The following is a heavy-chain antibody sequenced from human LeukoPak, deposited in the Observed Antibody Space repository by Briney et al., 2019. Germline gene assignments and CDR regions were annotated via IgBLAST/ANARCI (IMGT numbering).Heavy chain of an antibody. CDR2: ISYDGSNK. V-gene: IGHV3-30*18. CDR1: GFTFSSYG. D-gene: IGHD6-13*01. Sequence: GGSLRLSCAASGFTFSSYGMHWVRQAPGKGLEWVAVISYDGSNKYYADSVKGRFTISRDNSKNTLYPQMNSLRAEDTAVYYCAKGAKVRSSPKNYYYYGMDVWGQGTTVTVSS. CDR3: AKGAKVRSSPKNYYYYGMDV. J-gene: IGHJ6*02.